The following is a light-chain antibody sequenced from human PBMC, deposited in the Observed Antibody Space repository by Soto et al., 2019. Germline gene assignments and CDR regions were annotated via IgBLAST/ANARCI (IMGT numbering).Light chain of an antibody. CDR1: SRDVGGYNY. CDR2: EVS. V-gene: IGLV2-8*01. J-gene: IGLJ2*01. Sequence: QSVLTQPPSASGSPGQSVTISCTGTSRDVGGYNYVSWYQQHPGKAPKLMIYEVSKRPSGVPDRFSGSKSGNTASLTVSGPQAEDEADYYCSSYAGSNNPVVFGGGTKLTVL. CDR3: SSYAGSNNPVV.